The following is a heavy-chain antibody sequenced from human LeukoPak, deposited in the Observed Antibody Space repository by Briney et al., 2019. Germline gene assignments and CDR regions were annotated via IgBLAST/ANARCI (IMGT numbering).Heavy chain of an antibody. CDR2: TNSNSGGT. V-gene: IGHV1-2*02. CDR3: ARDARSSSHLDY. J-gene: IGHJ4*02. Sequence: ASVKVSCKASGYTFTDYYMHWVRQAPGQGLEWMGWTNSNSGGTNYAQKFQGRVTMTRNTSISTAYMELSRLRSDDTAVYYCARDARSSSHLDYWGQGTLVTVS. D-gene: IGHD6-6*01. CDR1: GYTFTDYY.